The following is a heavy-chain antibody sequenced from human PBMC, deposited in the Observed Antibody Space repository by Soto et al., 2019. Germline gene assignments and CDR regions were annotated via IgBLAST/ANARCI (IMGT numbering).Heavy chain of an antibody. CDR1: GFTFSGSP. D-gene: IGHD3-10*01. J-gene: IGHJ3*02. CDR3: TRAGIDPPDPVDAFDI. V-gene: IGHV3-73*01. CDR2: IRSKASSYAT. Sequence: LAGSLSLSCAASGFTFSGSPMHWVLQASGQGQEWVGRIRSKASSYATAYAASVKGRFTISRDDSKNTAYLQMNSLKTEDTAVYYCTRAGIDPPDPVDAFDIWGKGTMVTV.